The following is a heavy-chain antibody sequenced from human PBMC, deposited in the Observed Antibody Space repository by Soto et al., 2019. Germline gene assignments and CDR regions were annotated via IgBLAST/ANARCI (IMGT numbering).Heavy chain of an antibody. V-gene: IGHV3-66*01. J-gene: IGHJ4*02. D-gene: IGHD6-13*01. CDR1: GFTVSSNY. CDR3: ASKNSSSWYSDY. Sequence: EVQLVESGGGLVQPGGSLRLSCAASGFTVSSNYMSWVRQAPGKGLEWVSVIYSGGSTYYADSVKGRFTISRDNSKNTLYLQMTSLRAEDTAVYYCASKNSSSWYSDYWGQGTLVTVSS. CDR2: IYSGGST.